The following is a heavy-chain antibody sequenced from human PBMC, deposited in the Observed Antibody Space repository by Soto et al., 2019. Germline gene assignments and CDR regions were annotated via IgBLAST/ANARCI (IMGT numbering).Heavy chain of an antibody. CDR3: ARDQVPYGMDV. CDR2: LYSGGTT. J-gene: IGHJ6*02. Sequence: PGGSLRLSCVGSGITFSTSAMNWVRQAPGKGLEWVSVLYSGGTTYYADSVKGRFTISRHNSKNTVYLQMSSLRVEDTAVYYCARDQVPYGMDVWGQGTTVTVSS. V-gene: IGHV3-53*04. CDR1: GITFSTSA.